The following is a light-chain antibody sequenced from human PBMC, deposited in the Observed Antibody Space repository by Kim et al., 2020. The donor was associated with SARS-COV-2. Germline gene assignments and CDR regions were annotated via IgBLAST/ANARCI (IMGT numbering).Light chain of an antibody. CDR3: QQYNSNRYT. Sequence: SASIGDRVTITCRASQSISTLLAWYQQKPGEAPTLLIYRASTLQRGVPSRFSGSGSGAEFTLTISSLQPDDFATYYCQQYNSNRYTFGQGTKLEI. CDR1: QSISTL. CDR2: RAS. V-gene: IGKV1-5*03. J-gene: IGKJ2*01.